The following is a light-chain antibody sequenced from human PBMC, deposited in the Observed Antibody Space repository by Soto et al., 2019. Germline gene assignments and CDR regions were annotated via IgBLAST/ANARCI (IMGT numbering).Light chain of an antibody. CDR2: DVS. Sequence: QSVLTQPASVSGSPGQSITISCTGTSSDVGGYNYVSWYQQHPGKAPKLRIYDVSNRPSGVSNRFSGSKSGNTASLTISVLQAEDEADYYCSSYTSSSTRVFGGGTKLPVL. V-gene: IGLV2-14*01. J-gene: IGLJ2*01. CDR1: SSDVGGYNY. CDR3: SSYTSSSTRV.